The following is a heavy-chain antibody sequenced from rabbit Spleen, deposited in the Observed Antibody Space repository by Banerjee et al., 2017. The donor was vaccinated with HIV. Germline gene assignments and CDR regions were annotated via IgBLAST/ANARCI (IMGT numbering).Heavy chain of an antibody. D-gene: IGHD8-1*01. CDR2: IDAGSSGFT. CDR1: GVSFTSSSY. Sequence: QSLEESGGDLVKPGASLTLTCTASGVSFTSSSYMCWVRQAPGKGLEWIACIDAGSSGFTYFATWAKGRFTCSKTSSTTVTLQMTRLTAADTATYFCARYTGTSFSSYGMDLWGQGTLVTVS. CDR3: ARYTGTSFSSYGMDL. J-gene: IGHJ6*01. V-gene: IGHV1S40*01.